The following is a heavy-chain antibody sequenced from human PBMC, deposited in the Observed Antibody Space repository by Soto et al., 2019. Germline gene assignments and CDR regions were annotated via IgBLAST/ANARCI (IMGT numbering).Heavy chain of an antibody. CDR1: GFTFSNYA. Sequence: EVQLSESGGDLRQPGGSLRLSCAASGFTFSNYAMTWVHQTPGKGLEWVSGISGSGGLKYYADSVQGRFTVSRDNSKNILYLQMDNLRDADTALYYCAREVGAPSGWLDPWGQGTQVTVSS. CDR3: AREVGAPSGWLDP. CDR2: ISGSGGLK. J-gene: IGHJ5*02. V-gene: IGHV3-23*01. D-gene: IGHD1-26*01.